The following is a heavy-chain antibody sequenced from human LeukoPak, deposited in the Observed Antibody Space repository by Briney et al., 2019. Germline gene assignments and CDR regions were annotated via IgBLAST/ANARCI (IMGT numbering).Heavy chain of an antibody. D-gene: IGHD4-17*01. J-gene: IGHJ4*02. CDR3: AREKLYGGYGDY. V-gene: IGHV1-69*05. CDR1: GGTFSSYA. CDR2: IIPIFGTA. Sequence: GASVKVSCKASGGTFSSYAISWVRQAPGQGLEWMGGIIPIFGTANYAQKFQGRVTITTDESTSTAYMELSSLRSEDTAVYYCAREKLYGGYGDYWGQGTLVTVSS.